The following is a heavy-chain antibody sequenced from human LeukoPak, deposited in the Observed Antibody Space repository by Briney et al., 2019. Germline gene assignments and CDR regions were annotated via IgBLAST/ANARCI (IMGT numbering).Heavy chain of an antibody. V-gene: IGHV3-30*14. J-gene: IGHJ1*01. CDR2: ISYDGSNK. D-gene: IGHD3-9*01. Sequence: PGGSLRLSCAASGFTFSSYAMHWVRQAPGKGLEWVAVISYDGSNKYYADSVKGRFTISRDNSKNTLYLQMNSLRAEDTAVYYCAVGDILTGYQTSRAEYFQHWGQGTLVTVSS. CDR3: AVGDILTGYQTSRAEYFQH. CDR1: GFTFSSYA.